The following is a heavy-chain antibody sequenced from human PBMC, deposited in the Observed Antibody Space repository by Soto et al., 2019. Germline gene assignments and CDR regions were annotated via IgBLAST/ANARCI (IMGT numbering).Heavy chain of an antibody. CDR3: AKGRYDSSGYLPFDY. Sequence: GGSLRLSCAASGFTFSSYAMSWVRQAPGKGLEWVSAISGSGGSTYYADSVKGRFTISRDNSKNTLYLQMNSLRAEDTAVYYCAKGRYDSSGYLPFDYWGQGTLVTVSS. D-gene: IGHD3-22*01. V-gene: IGHV3-23*01. CDR1: GFTFSSYA. CDR2: ISGSGGST. J-gene: IGHJ4*02.